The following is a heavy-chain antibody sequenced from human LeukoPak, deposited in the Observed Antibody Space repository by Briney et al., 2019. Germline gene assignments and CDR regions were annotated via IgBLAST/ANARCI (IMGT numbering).Heavy chain of an antibody. J-gene: IGHJ4*02. CDR2: IYSGGNT. CDR1: EFIFSGYE. Sequence: GGSLRLSCAASEFIFSGYEMNWVRQAPGKGLEWVSFIYSGGNTHYSDSVKGRFTISRDNSKNTLYLQMNSLRADDTAVYYCARRAGEYSHPYDYWGQGTLVTVSS. D-gene: IGHD4-17*01. CDR3: ARRAGEYSHPYDY. V-gene: IGHV3-53*01.